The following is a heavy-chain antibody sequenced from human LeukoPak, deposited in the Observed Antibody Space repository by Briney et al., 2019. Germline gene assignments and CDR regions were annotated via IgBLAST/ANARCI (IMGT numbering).Heavy chain of an antibody. Sequence: SVKVSCKASGGTFSSYAISWVRQAPGQGLEWMGRIIPIFGTANYAQKFQGRVTMTTDTSTSTAYMELRSLRSDDTAVYYCARDSRRSPLMTTAKGAVDYWGQGTLVTVSS. CDR1: GGTFSSYA. D-gene: IGHD4-11*01. CDR2: IIPIFGTA. CDR3: ARDSRRSPLMTTAKGAVDY. J-gene: IGHJ4*02. V-gene: IGHV1-69*05.